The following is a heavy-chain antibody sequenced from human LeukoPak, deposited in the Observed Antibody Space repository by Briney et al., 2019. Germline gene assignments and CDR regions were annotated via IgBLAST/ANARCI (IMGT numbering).Heavy chain of an antibody. D-gene: IGHD3-3*01. J-gene: IGHJ4*02. CDR1: GGSISSYY. Sequence: PSETLSLTCTVSGGSISSYYWSWIRQPPGKGLEWIGYIYYSGSTNYNPSLKSRVTIPVDTSKNQFSLKLSSVTAADTAVYYCARASDFWSGYYLDYWGQGTLVTVSS. CDR2: IYYSGST. V-gene: IGHV4-59*01. CDR3: ARASDFWSGYYLDY.